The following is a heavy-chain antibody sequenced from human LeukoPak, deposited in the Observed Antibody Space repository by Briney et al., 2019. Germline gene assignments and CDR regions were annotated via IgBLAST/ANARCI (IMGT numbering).Heavy chain of an antibody. J-gene: IGHJ1*01. CDR3: TSGFDPYDGRDYGDDAEYFKF. Sequence: SVKVACKASGGTVSSYVISWVRQAPGQGLEWMGRIIPVLARTNYAQKFQGRVTMTAYRSTSTVYMELSSLRSEDTAVYYCTSGFDPYDGRDYGDDAEYFKFWGQGTLVTVSS. V-gene: IGHV1-69*04. D-gene: IGHD3-22*01. CDR1: GGTVSSYV. CDR2: IIPVLART.